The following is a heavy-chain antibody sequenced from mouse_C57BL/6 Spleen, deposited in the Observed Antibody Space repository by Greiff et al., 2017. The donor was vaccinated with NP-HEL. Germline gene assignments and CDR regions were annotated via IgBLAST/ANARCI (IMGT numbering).Heavy chain of an antibody. D-gene: IGHD1-1*01. CDR2: IDPSDSYT. CDR3: ARGGDGSSYVDAMDY. J-gene: IGHJ4*01. Sequence: VQLQQPGAELVMPGASVKLSCKASGYTFTSYWMHWVKQRPGQGLEWIGEIDPSDSYTNYNQKFKGKSTLTVDKSSSTAYMQLSSLTSEDSAVYYCARGGDGSSYVDAMDYWGQGTSVTVSS. CDR1: GYTFTSYW. V-gene: IGHV1-69*01.